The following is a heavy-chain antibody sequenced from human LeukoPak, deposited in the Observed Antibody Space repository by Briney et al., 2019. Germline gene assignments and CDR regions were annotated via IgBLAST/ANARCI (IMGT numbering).Heavy chain of an antibody. CDR2: IIPIFGTA. V-gene: IGHV1-69*13. CDR1: GGTFISYA. Sequence: SVKVSCKASGGTFISYAISWVRQAPGQGLEWMGGIIPIFGTANYAQKFQGRVTITADESTSTAYMELSSLRSEDTAVYYCARVRRGYSYGYDYWGQGTLVTVSS. J-gene: IGHJ4*02. D-gene: IGHD5-18*01. CDR3: ARVRRGYSYGYDY.